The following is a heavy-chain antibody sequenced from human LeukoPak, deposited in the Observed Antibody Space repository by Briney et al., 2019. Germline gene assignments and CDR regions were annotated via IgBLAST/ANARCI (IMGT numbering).Heavy chain of an antibody. CDR2: IYSSGST. V-gene: IGHV4-4*07. D-gene: IGHD1-26*01. CDR3: VRGPGIVRV. Sequence: SETLSLTCTVSGGSISSNYWSWIRQSAGKGLEWIGRIYSSGSTNYNPSLESRVTMSIDTSRNQFSLKLSSVTAADTAVYYCVRGPGIVRVWGQGTLVTVSS. J-gene: IGHJ4*02. CDR1: GGSISSNY.